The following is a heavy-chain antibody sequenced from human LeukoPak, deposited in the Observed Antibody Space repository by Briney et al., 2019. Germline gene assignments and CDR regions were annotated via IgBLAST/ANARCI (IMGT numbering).Heavy chain of an antibody. D-gene: IGHD2-21*02. Sequence: GGSLRLSCAASGFTFSSYGMHWVRQAPGKGLEWVAVIWYDGSNKYYADSVKGRFTISRDNSKNTLYLQMNSLRAEDTAVYYCARDRGGDCYSEGCAFDIWGQGTMVTVSS. CDR1: GFTFSSYG. J-gene: IGHJ3*02. CDR3: ARDRGGDCYSEGCAFDI. CDR2: IWYDGSNK. V-gene: IGHV3-33*01.